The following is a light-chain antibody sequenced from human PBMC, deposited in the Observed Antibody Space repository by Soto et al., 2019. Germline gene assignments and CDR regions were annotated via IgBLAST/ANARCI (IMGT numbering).Light chain of an antibody. CDR3: KQYNSYWK. J-gene: IGKJ1*01. Sequence: DLQITPSHSTLSSSVVDRVPITVRASQSISSWLACHQQTPGTPPKLLIYDASSFESGSPSRFSGSGSATEFPLTISRLPPDDSATYYCKQYNSYWKFGNGTKVDIK. V-gene: IGKV1-5*01. CDR1: QSISSW. CDR2: DAS.